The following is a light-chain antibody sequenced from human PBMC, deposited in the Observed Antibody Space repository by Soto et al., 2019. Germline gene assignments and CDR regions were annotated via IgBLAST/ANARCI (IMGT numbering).Light chain of an antibody. V-gene: IGKV1-39*01. Sequence: IQMTQSPSSLSASIGDRVTITCRPSQSISIYLNWYQQKPGKAPELLIYAASSLQSGVPSRFSGSGSGTVFTLTISSLQPEDFATYYCQQSYSIPWTFGQGTKVEIK. J-gene: IGKJ1*01. CDR1: QSISIY. CDR3: QQSYSIPWT. CDR2: AAS.